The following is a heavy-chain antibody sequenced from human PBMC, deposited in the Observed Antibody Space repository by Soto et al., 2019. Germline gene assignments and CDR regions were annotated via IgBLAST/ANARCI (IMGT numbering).Heavy chain of an antibody. J-gene: IGHJ5*02. D-gene: IGHD2-15*01. V-gene: IGHV4-61*01. CDR3: ARSGVVVAAKWFDP. CDR2: IYYSGST. Sequence: PSETLSLTCSVSGGSVSSGNYYLSWIRQPPGKGLEWIGCIYYSGSTNYTPSLKSRVTISVDTSKNQFSLKLNSVTAADTAVYYCARSGVVVAAKWFDPWGQGTLVTVS. CDR1: GGSVSSGNYY.